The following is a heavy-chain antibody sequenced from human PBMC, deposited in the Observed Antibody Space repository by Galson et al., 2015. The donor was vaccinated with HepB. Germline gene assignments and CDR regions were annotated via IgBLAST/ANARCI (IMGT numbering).Heavy chain of an antibody. CDR3: ARDSDYGGNLGAFDI. D-gene: IGHD4-23*01. V-gene: IGHV3-33*01. CDR1: GFTFSSYG. Sequence: SLRLSCAASGFTFSSYGMHWARQAPGKGLEWVAVIWYDGSNKYYADSVKGRFTISRDNSKNTLYLQMNSLRAEDTAVYYCARDSDYGGNLGAFDIWGQGTMVTVSS. CDR2: IWYDGSNK. J-gene: IGHJ3*02.